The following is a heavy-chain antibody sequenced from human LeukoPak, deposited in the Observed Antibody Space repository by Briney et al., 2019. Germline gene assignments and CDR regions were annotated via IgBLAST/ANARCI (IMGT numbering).Heavy chain of an antibody. V-gene: IGHV5-10-1*01. CDR2: IDPSDSYT. J-gene: IGHJ4*02. Sequence: GESLKISCKGSGYSFTSYWISWVRQMPGKGLEWMGRIDPSDSYTNYSPSFQGHVTISTDKSISTAYLQWSSLKASDTAMFYCARMAQVAAAGTDFDYWGQGTLVTVSS. CDR3: ARMAQVAAAGTDFDY. CDR1: GYSFTSYW. D-gene: IGHD6-13*01.